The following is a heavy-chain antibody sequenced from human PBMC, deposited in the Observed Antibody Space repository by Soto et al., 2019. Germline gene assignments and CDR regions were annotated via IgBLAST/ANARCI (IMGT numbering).Heavy chain of an antibody. D-gene: IGHD5-12*01. CDR3: ARLSRDGYNSLY. Sequence: GGSLRLSCAASGFTFSSYSMNWVRQAPGKGLEWVANINHDGSEKYYVDSVKGRFTISRDNAKNSLYLQMNSLRAEDTAVYYCARLSRDGYNSLYWGQGTLVTVSS. V-gene: IGHV3-7*01. CDR1: GFTFSSYS. CDR2: INHDGSEK. J-gene: IGHJ4*02.